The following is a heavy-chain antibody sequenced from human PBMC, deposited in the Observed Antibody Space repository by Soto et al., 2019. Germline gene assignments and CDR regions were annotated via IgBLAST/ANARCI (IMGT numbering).Heavy chain of an antibody. CDR2: IIPIFGTA. J-gene: IGHJ6*02. Sequence: GASVKVSCKASGGTFSSYAISWARQAPGQGLEWMGGIIPIFGTANYAQKFQGRVTITADKSTSTAYMELSSLRSEDTAVYYCARMRPGDVVVPAASNYYGMDVWGQGTTVTVSS. CDR3: ARMRPGDVVVPAASNYYGMDV. V-gene: IGHV1-69*06. CDR1: GGTFSSYA. D-gene: IGHD2-2*01.